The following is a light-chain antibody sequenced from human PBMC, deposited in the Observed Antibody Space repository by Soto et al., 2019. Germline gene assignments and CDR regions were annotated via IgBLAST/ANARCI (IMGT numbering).Light chain of an antibody. V-gene: IGLV1-51*01. CDR3: GSWDSSLSAYV. CDR1: SSNIGNNY. CDR2: DNN. J-gene: IGLJ1*01. Sequence: QSVLTQPPSVSAAPGQKVTISCSGSSSNIGNNYVSWYQQLPGTAPKLLIYDNNKRPSGIPDRFSGSKSGTSATLGITGFQTGDEADYYCGSWDSSLSAYVFGTGNKLTVL.